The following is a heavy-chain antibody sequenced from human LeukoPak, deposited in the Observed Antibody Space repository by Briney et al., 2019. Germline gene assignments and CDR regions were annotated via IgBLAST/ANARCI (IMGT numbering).Heavy chain of an antibody. V-gene: IGHV1-2*02. CDR2: IDPNSGGT. CDR3: ARLAGSGINWFDP. Sequence: ASVKVSCKASGYTFTGYYMHWVRQAPGQGLEWMGWIDPNSGGTNYAQKFQGRVTMTRDTSISTAYMELSRLRSDDTAVYYCARLAGSGINWFDPWGQGTLVTVSS. J-gene: IGHJ5*02. D-gene: IGHD3-10*01. CDR1: GYTFTGYY.